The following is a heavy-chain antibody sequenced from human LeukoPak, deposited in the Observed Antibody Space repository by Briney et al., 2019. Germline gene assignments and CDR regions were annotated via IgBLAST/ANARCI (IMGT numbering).Heavy chain of an antibody. CDR1: GGSISSGGFY. V-gene: IGHV4-61*08. J-gene: IGHJ6*02. D-gene: IGHD3-22*01. Sequence: SQTLSLTCTVSGGSISSGGFYWSWIRQPPGKGLEWIGYIDYSGTTNYHPSLKSRVIISVDTSKNQFSLRLSSVTAADTAVYYCARDSPIDSSGSYYYNMDVWGQGTPVTVSS. CDR3: ARDSPIDSSGSYYYNMDV. CDR2: IDYSGTT.